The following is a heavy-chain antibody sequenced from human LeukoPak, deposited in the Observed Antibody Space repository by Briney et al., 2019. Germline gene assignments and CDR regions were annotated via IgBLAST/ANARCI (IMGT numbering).Heavy chain of an antibody. D-gene: IGHD2-21*02. CDR3: ARDYIAVVTAFDY. V-gene: IGHV1-46*01. CDR2: INPSGGST. J-gene: IGHJ4*02. Sequence: ASVKVSCKASGYTFTSYYMHWVRQAPGQGLEWMGIINPSGGSTSYAQKFQGRVTMTRGMSTSTVYMELSSLRSEDTAVYYCARDYIAVVTAFDYWGQGTLVTVSS. CDR1: GYTFTSYY.